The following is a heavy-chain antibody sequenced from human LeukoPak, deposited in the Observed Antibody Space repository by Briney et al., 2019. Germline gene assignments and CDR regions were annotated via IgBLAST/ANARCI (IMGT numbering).Heavy chain of an antibody. CDR3: ARRYSSSWYYFDY. CDR1: GFTFSSYG. CDR2: IWYDGSNK. Sequence: SLRLSCAASGFTFSSYGMRWVRQAPGKGLEWVAVIWYDGSNKYYADSVKGRFTISRDNSKNTLYLQMNSLRAEDTAVYYCARRYSSSWYYFDYWGQGTLVTVSS. V-gene: IGHV3-33*01. D-gene: IGHD6-13*01. J-gene: IGHJ4*02.